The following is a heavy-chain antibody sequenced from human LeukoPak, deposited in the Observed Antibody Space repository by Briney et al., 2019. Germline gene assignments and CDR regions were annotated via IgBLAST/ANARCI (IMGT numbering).Heavy chain of an antibody. J-gene: IGHJ4*02. V-gene: IGHV3-7*01. CDR2: IKVDGGEK. Sequence: QPGGSLRLSCAASGFTFSTYWMNWFRQTPGKGLEWVAKIKVDGGEKDHVASVKGRFTISRDNARKSLYLQMSTLRAEDTAVYYCARSSGNIAASGSYLLLWGQGTLVTVSS. CDR1: GFTFSTYW. CDR3: ARSSGNIAASGSYLLL. D-gene: IGHD6-13*01.